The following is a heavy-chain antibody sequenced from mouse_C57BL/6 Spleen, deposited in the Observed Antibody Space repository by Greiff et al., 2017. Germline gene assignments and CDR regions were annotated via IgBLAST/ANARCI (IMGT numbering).Heavy chain of an antibody. V-gene: IGHV1-50*01. D-gene: IGHD1-1*01. CDR1: GYTFTSYW. CDR2: IDPSDSNT. CDR3: ARFYYGSSSAMDY. J-gene: IGHJ4*01. Sequence: QVQLQQPGAELVKPGASVKLSCKASGYTFTSYWMQWVKQRPGQGLEWIGEIDPSDSNTNYNQKFKGKATLTVDTSSSTAYMKLSSLTSEDSAVYYCARFYYGSSSAMDYWGQGTSVTVSS.